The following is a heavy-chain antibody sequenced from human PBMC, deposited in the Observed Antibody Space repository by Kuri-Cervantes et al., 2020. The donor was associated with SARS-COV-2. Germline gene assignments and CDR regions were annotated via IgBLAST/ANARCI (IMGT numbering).Heavy chain of an antibody. Sequence: GGSLRLSCAASGFTFGSYAMSWVRQAPGKGLEWVSAISGSGGSTYYADSVKGRFTISRDNSKNTLYLQMNSLRAEDTALYYCAKDSNYYGSGSYLDYWGQGTLVTVSS. J-gene: IGHJ4*02. CDR3: AKDSNYYGSGSYLDY. CDR2: ISGSGGST. D-gene: IGHD3-10*01. V-gene: IGHV3-23*01. CDR1: GFTFGSYA.